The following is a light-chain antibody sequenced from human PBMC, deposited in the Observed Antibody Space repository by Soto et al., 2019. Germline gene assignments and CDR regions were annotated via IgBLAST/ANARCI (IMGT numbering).Light chain of an antibody. V-gene: IGKV4-1*01. CDR2: WAS. CDR3: QQYYTTPYT. Sequence: DIVMTQSPDSLAVSLGERATINCRSSQTVLYSSNNKNHLAWYQQKPGQPPKLLIYWASTRESRVPDRFSGSGSGTDFTLNISSLQAEDVAVYYCQQYYTTPYTFGHGTKLEI. CDR1: QTVLYSSNNKNH. J-gene: IGKJ2*01.